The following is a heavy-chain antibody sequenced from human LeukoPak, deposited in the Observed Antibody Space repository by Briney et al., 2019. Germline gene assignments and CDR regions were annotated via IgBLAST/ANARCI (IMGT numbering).Heavy chain of an antibody. CDR3: ARARGTLWFGEFLDY. V-gene: IGHV1-18*01. D-gene: IGHD3-10*01. CDR2: ISAYNGNT. J-gene: IGHJ4*02. Sequence: VASVKVSCKASGYTFTSYGISWVRQAPGQGLEWMGWISAYNGNTNYAQKLQGRVTMTTDTSTSTAYMELRSLRSDDTAVYYCARARGTLWFGEFLDYWGQGTLVTVSS. CDR1: GYTFTSYG.